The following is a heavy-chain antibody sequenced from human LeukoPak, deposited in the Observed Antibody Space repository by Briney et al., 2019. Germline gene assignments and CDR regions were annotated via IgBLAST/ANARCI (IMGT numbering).Heavy chain of an antibody. J-gene: IGHJ4*02. CDR3: ARDYVLDY. CDR2: IKQDGSEK. CDR1: EFTFSSYW. D-gene: IGHD3-10*02. V-gene: IGHV3-7*01. Sequence: GGSLRLSCAASEFTFSSYWMSWVRQAPGKGLEWVANIKQDGSEKYYVDSVKGRFTISRDNAKNSLYLQMNSLRAEDTAVYYCARDYVLDYWGQGTLVTVSS.